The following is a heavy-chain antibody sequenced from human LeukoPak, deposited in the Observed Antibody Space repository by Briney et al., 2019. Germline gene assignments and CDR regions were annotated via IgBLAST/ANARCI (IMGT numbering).Heavy chain of an antibody. Sequence: ASVKVSCKASGYPFTTYGISWLRQAPGQGLEWVGWISPYNGNTDYAQKVQGRVTMTTDTSTSTAHVQLRRLRSDDTAVYYCATLAQDYYDSSGYFWGQGTPLTVSS. V-gene: IGHV1-18*01. CDR3: ATLAQDYYDSSGYF. CDR1: GYPFTTYG. D-gene: IGHD3-22*01. J-gene: IGHJ4*02. CDR2: ISPYNGNT.